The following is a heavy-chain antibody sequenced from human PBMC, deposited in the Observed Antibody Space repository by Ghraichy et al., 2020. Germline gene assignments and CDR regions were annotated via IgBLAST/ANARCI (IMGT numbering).Heavy chain of an antibody. Sequence: SETLSLTCAVYGGSFSGYYWSWIRQPPGKGLEWIGEINHSGSTNYNPSLKSRVTISVDTSKNQFSLKLSSVTAADTAVYYCARGFRRNSSPNGEFDYWGQGTLVTVSS. J-gene: IGHJ4*02. D-gene: IGHD6-13*01. CDR2: INHSGST. CDR1: GGSFSGYY. CDR3: ARGFRRNSSPNGEFDY. V-gene: IGHV4-34*01.